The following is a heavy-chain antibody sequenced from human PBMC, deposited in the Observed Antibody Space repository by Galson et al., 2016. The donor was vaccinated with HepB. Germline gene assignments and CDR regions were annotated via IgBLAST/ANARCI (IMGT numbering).Heavy chain of an antibody. CDR2: VTVYNGNT. J-gene: IGHJ4*02. CDR1: GYSFTGYY. V-gene: IGHV1-18*04. CDR3: ARDTGAFGGPMVPDY. D-gene: IGHD3-10*01. Sequence: SVKVSCKASGYSFTGYYMHWVRQAPGQGLEWLGWVTVYNGNTNYALDVEDRVTMTTDTSTNTAYMELGSLTSDDTAIYYCARDTGAFGGPMVPDYWGPGTLITVSS.